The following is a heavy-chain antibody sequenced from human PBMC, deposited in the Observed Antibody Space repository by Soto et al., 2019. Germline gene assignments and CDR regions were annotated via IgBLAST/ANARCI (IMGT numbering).Heavy chain of an antibody. CDR1: GGSISSSSYY. CDR3: ATTGLRGDYYYYGMDV. J-gene: IGHJ6*02. V-gene: IGHV4-39*01. D-gene: IGHD4-17*01. Sequence: QLQLQESGPGLVKPSETLSLTCTVSGGSISSSSYYWGWIRQPPGKGLEWIGSIYYSGSTYYNPSLKSRVTISVDTSKNQFSLKLSSVTAADTAVYYCATTGLRGDYYYYGMDVWGQGTTVTVSS. CDR2: IYYSGST.